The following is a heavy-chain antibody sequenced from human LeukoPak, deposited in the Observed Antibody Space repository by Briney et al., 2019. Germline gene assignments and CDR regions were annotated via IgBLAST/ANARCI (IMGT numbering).Heavy chain of an antibody. V-gene: IGHV4-59*01. J-gene: IGHJ4*02. CDR3: ARGPTVVIRHFDY. CDR2: IYYSGNT. D-gene: IGHD4-23*01. Sequence: SETPSLTCTVSGGSISSYYWSWIRQPPGKGLEWIGYIYYSGNTNYNPSLKSRVTISVDTSKNQFSLKLSSVTAADTAVYYCARGPTVVIRHFDYWGQGTLVTVSS. CDR1: GGSISSYY.